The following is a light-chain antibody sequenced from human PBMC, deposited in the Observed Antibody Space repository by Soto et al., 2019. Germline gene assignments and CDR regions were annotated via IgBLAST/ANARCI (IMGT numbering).Light chain of an antibody. Sequence: QSVLTQPASVSGSPGQSITISCTGTSSDVGSYNLVSWYQQHPGKAPKLMIYEGSKRPSGVSNRFSGSKSGNTASLTISGLQAEDEADYYRCSYAGSSTSVFGGGTKLTVL. V-gene: IGLV2-23*01. CDR3: CSYAGSSTSV. CDR2: EGS. J-gene: IGLJ2*01. CDR1: SSDVGSYNL.